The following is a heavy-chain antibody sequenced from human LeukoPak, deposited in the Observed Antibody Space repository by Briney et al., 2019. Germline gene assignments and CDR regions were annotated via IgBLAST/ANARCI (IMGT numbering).Heavy chain of an antibody. V-gene: IGHV1-2*02. J-gene: IGHJ4*02. D-gene: IGHD1-20*01. CDR1: GYTFSGYY. CDR3: AREITGMIGPTDY. CDR2: INPNSGDT. Sequence: ASVKVSCKASGYTFSGYYVHWVRQAPGQGLEWMGWINPNSGDTNYAQKFQGRVTMTRDTSISTAYMELSRLTSADTAVYYCAREITGMIGPTDYWGQGTLVTVSP.